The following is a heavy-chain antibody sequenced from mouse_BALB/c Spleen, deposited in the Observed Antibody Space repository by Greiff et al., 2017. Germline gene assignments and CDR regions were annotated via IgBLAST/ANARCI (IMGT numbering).Heavy chain of an antibody. V-gene: IGHV2-9*02. CDR3: ARVIYDGYWSAMDY. Sequence: VKLMESGPGLVAPSQSLSITCTVSGFSLTSYGVHWVRQPPGKGLEWLGVIWAGGSTNYNSALMSRLSISKDNSKSQVFLKMNSLQTDDTAMYYCARVIYDGYWSAMDYWGQGTSVTVSS. D-gene: IGHD2-3*01. J-gene: IGHJ4*01. CDR1: GFSLTSYG. CDR2: IWAGGST.